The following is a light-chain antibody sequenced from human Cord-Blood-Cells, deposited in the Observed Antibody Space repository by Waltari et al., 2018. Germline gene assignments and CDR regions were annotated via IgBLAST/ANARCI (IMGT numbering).Light chain of an antibody. CDR1: QSVSSY. J-gene: IGKJ4*01. CDR2: DAS. V-gene: IGKV3-11*01. CDR3: QQRSNWPGLT. Sequence: EIVLTQSPPTLSLSPGDCATLSCRASQSVSSYLAWYQQKPGQAPRLLIYDASNRATGIPARFSCSVSGTDFTLTISSLEPEDFAVYYCQQRSNWPGLTFGGGTKVEIK.